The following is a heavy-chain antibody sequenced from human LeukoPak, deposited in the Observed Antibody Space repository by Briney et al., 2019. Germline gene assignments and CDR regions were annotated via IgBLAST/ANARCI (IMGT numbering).Heavy chain of an antibody. CDR3: ARGLAYYGSGSLFDY. CDR2: TSSSDAGT. CDR1: GFPLSSYA. J-gene: IGHJ4*02. Sequence: GGSLRLSCAAFGFPLSSYAMSWVRQAPGKGLEWVSATSSSDAGTYHADSVKGRFTISRDNSKNTLYLQMNSLRAEDTAVYYCARGLAYYGSGSLFDYWGQGTLVTVSS. D-gene: IGHD3-10*01. V-gene: IGHV3-23*01.